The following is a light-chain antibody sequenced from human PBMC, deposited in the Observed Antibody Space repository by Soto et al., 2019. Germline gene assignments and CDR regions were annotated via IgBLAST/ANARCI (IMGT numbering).Light chain of an antibody. CDR2: AAS. Sequence: DVQMTQSPSSLSASVGDRVTITCRASQDINSYLAWYQQKPGNAPKSLIYAASSLQTGVPSRFSGSESGTDCTLTISNLQPEDYATYYCQQYNIYPLTFGGGTKVEIK. V-gene: IGKV1D-16*01. J-gene: IGKJ4*01. CDR3: QQYNIYPLT. CDR1: QDINSY.